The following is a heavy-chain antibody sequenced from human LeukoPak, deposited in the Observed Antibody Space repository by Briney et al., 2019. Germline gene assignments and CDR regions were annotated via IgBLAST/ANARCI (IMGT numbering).Heavy chain of an antibody. CDR2: ISSSSSTI. CDR1: GFTFSSYS. J-gene: IGHJ3*02. D-gene: IGHD2-2*01. CDR3: ARGFVVVPAAIGGDAFDI. V-gene: IGHV3-48*02. Sequence: GGSLRLSCAASGFTFSSYSMNWVRQAPGKGLEWVSYISSSSSTIYYADSVKGRFTISRDSAKNSLYLQMNSLRDEDTAVYYCARGFVVVPAAIGGDAFDIWGQGTMVTVSS.